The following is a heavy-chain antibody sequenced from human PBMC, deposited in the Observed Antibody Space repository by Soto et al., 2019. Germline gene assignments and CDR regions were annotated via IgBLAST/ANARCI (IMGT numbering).Heavy chain of an antibody. CDR3: ARDRGYCSGGSCYYYYLDV. V-gene: IGHV3-33*01. CDR2: IWYDGSNK. Sequence: QVQLVESGGGVVQPGRSLRLSCAASGFTFSSYGMHWVRQAPGKGLEWVAVIWYDGSNKYYADSVKGRFTISRDNSKNTLYLQMNSVRAEDTAVYYCARDRGYCSGGSCYYYYLDVWGKGTTVTVSS. J-gene: IGHJ6*03. CDR1: GFTFSSYG. D-gene: IGHD2-15*01.